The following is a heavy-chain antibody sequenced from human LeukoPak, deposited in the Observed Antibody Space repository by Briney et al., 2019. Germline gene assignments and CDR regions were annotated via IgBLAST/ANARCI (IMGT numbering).Heavy chain of an antibody. CDR2: IYYSGST. V-gene: IGHV4-59*01. D-gene: IGHD3-3*01. Sequence: SETLSLTCTVSGGSISSYYWSWIRQPPGKGLEWIGYIYYSGSTNYNPSLKSRVTTSVDTSKNQFSLKLSSVTAADTAVYYCARAPNYDFWSGYGAFDYWGQGTLVTVSS. J-gene: IGHJ4*02. CDR3: ARAPNYDFWSGYGAFDY. CDR1: GGSISSYY.